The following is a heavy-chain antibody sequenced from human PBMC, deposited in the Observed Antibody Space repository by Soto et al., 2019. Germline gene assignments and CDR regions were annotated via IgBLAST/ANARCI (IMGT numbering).Heavy chain of an antibody. J-gene: IGHJ4*02. D-gene: IGHD3-9*01. Sequence: ASVKVSCKASGYTFTSYGISWVRQAPGQGLEWMGWISAYNGNTNYAQKLQGRVTMTTDTSTSTAYMELRSLRSDDTAVYYCARTMTYYDILTIFDYWGQGTLVTVSS. V-gene: IGHV1-18*01. CDR3: ARTMTYYDILTIFDY. CDR2: ISAYNGNT. CDR1: GYTFTSYG.